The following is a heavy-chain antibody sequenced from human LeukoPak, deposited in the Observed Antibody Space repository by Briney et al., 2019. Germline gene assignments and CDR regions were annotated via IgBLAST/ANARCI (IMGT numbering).Heavy chain of an antibody. J-gene: IGHJ5*02. CDR2: IYHSGST. CDR3: ARDKKNGYFDP. V-gene: IGHV4-38-2*02. CDR1: GYSISSGYY. Sequence: SETLSLTCTVSGYSISSGYYWGWIRQPPGKGLEWIGSIYHSGSTYYNPSLKSRVTISVDTSKNQFSLKLSSVTAADTAVYYCARDKKNGYFDPWGQGTLVTVSS. D-gene: IGHD2-2*03.